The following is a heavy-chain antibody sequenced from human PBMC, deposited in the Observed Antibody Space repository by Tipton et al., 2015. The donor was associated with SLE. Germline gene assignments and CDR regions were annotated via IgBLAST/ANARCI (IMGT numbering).Heavy chain of an antibody. V-gene: IGHV4-38-2*01. J-gene: IGHJ4*02. CDR3: ARGATMVLDY. CDR2: IYHSGRT. D-gene: IGHD3-10*01. CDR1: DYSISRGYY. Sequence: TLSLTCAVFDYSISRGYYWGWIRQPPGKGLEWIGSIYHSGRTYYRPSLKSRVTISLDTSKNQFSLKLTSVTAADTAVYYCARGATMVLDYWGQGTLVTVSS.